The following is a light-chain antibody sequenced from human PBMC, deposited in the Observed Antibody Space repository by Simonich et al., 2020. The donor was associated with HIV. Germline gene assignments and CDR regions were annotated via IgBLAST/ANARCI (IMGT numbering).Light chain of an antibody. CDR3: QQYNNRPLT. V-gene: IGKV3-15*01. CDR2: DAS. CDR1: QSVSSN. J-gene: IGKJ4*01. Sequence: IVMTQSPATLSVSPGERATLSCRASQSVSSNLAWYQQKPGQAPRLLIFDASTRAPGVPAKFSGSGSGTEFTLTISSIQSEDFAVYYCQQYNNRPLTFGGGTKVEIK.